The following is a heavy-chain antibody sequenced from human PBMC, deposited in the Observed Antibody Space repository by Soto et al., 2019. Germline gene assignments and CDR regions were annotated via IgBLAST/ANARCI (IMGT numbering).Heavy chain of an antibody. CDR1: GGTFSSYA. J-gene: IGHJ4*02. D-gene: IGHD3-22*01. CDR2: IIPIFGTA. V-gene: IGHV1-69*13. Sequence: GASVKFSCKASGGTFSSYAISWVRQAPGQGLEWMGGIIPIFGTANYAQKFQGRVTITADESTSTAYMELSSLRSEDTAVYYCARESGGYYDSSGYLSYWGQGTLVT. CDR3: ARESGGYYDSSGYLSY.